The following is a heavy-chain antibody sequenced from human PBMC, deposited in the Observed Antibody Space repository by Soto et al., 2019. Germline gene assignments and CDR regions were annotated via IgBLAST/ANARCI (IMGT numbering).Heavy chain of an antibody. J-gene: IGHJ6*02. CDR3: ARYLDATAPNSGMGV. D-gene: IGHD2-15*01. V-gene: IGHV3-33*01. CDR1: GFTFSRDV. CDR2: IWDDGSDI. Sequence: QVQLMESGGGVVQPGRSLRLSCGASGFTFSRDVMHWVRQAPGKGLEWVALIWDDGSDISDGDAVKGRLTISRDNSKSRVYLEMISVRADDTGEYYCARYLDATAPNSGMGVWGHGTTVIVSS.